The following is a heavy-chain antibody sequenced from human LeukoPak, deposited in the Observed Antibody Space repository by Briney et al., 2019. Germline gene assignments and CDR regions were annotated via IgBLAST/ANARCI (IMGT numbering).Heavy chain of an antibody. CDR3: AKGRYERYYDILTGYIHPRRARKTPDY. CDR1: GFTFSSYG. CDR2: ISYDGSNK. Sequence: RPGRSLRLSCAASGFTFSSYGMHWVRQAPGKRLEWVAVISYDGSNKYYADSVKGRFTISRDNSKNTLYLQMNSLRAEDTAVYYCAKGRYERYYDILTGYIHPRRARKTPDYWGQGTLVTVSS. J-gene: IGHJ4*02. V-gene: IGHV3-30*18. D-gene: IGHD3-9*01.